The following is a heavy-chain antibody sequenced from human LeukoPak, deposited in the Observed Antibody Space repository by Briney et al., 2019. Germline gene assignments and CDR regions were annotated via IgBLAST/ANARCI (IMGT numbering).Heavy chain of an antibody. V-gene: IGHV4-59*01. J-gene: IGHJ4*02. Sequence: SETLSLTCKVSGDSMNNYCWSWVRQPPGKGLEWIGYVYYSGSTNYNPSLKSRVSISLDKSKNQFSLKVNSVTAADTAVYYCARRTALSPRYFDYWGQGTLATVSS. D-gene: IGHD4/OR15-4a*01. CDR3: ARRTALSPRYFDY. CDR1: GDSMNNYC. CDR2: VYYSGST.